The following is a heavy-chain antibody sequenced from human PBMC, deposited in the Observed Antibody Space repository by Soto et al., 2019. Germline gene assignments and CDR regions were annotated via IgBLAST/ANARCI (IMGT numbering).Heavy chain of an antibody. D-gene: IGHD1-7*01. V-gene: IGHV1-2*02. CDR3: ARERHLNSPSDAFDL. Sequence: QVHLVQSGAEVKKPGASVKVSCMASGYNFIAQNIHWVRQATGLGLEWMGKMNPNSGGSDYAQEFQCRVTVTRDTSSSTVYMELTSLKSDDTAVYYCARERHLNSPSDAFDLWGQGTMVIVSS. J-gene: IGHJ3*01. CDR2: MNPNSGGS. CDR1: GYNFIAQN.